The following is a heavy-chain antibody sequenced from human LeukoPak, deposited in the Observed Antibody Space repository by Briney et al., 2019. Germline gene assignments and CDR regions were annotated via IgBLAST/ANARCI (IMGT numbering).Heavy chain of an antibody. J-gene: IGHJ4*02. CDR3: ARVRSGYSHETYFDY. D-gene: IGHD5-18*01. CDR1: GFTFSNYE. V-gene: IGHV3-48*03. CDR2: ISGSGSTI. Sequence: PGGSLRLSCAASGFTFSNYEMNWVRQAPGKGLEWVSYISGSGSTIYYADYVKGRFTISRDNAKDSLYLQMNSLRAEDTAVYYCARVRSGYSHETYFDYWGQGTLVTVSS.